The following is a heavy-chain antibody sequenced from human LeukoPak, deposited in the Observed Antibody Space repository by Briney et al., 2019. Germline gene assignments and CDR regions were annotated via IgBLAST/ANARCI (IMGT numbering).Heavy chain of an antibody. CDR1: GGTFSSYA. CDR3: ARDALYGYSGYDLDY. CDR2: IIPILGIA. D-gene: IGHD5-12*01. J-gene: IGHJ4*02. Sequence: GASVKVSCKASGGTFSSYAISWVRQAPGQGLEWMGRIIPILGIANYAQKFQGRVTITADKSTSTAYMELSSLRSEDTAVYYCARDALYGYSGYDLDYWGQGTLVTVSS. V-gene: IGHV1-69*04.